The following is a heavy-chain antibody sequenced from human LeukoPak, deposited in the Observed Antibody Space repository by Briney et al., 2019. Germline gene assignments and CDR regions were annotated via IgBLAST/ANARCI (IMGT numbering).Heavy chain of an antibody. CDR1: GFTFSTYA. Sequence: GGSLRLSCAASGFTFSTYAMSWVRQAPGKGLEWVSLMSGSGGSTYSGDSVRGRFSISRDNAKNTLYLQMNTLRAEDTAVYYCARVNVCPRCHFDYWGQGTLVTVSS. D-gene: IGHD3-16*01. CDR2: MSGSGGST. J-gene: IGHJ4*02. CDR3: ARVNVCPRCHFDY. V-gene: IGHV3-23*01.